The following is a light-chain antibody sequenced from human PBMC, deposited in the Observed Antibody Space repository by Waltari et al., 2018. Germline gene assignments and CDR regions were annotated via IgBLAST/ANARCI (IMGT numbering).Light chain of an antibody. CDR3: QQRRNWPLT. CDR2: DAS. J-gene: IGKJ4*01. Sequence: EIVLTQSPAILSFSPGETATLSCSASQSVGTYLAWYQQRPGQSPRLLIYDASYRATGIPARFSGSGSETDFTLTISSLQPEDFAVYYCQQRRNWPLTFGGGTRVQI. V-gene: IGKV3-11*01. CDR1: QSVGTY.